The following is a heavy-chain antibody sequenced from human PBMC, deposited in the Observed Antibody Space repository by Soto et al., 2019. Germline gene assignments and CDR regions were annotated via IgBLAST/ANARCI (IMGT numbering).Heavy chain of an antibody. CDR2: ISYDGSNK. V-gene: IGHV3-30-3*01. CDR1: GFTFSSYA. CDR3: ARVPYYYDSSGPLPLPGY. D-gene: IGHD3-22*01. Sequence: TGGSLRLSCAASGFTFSSYAMHWVRQAPGKGLEWVAVISYDGSNKYYADSVKGRFTISRDNSKNTLYLQMNSLRAEDTAVYYCARVPYYYDSSGPLPLPGYWGQGTLVTVSS. J-gene: IGHJ4*02.